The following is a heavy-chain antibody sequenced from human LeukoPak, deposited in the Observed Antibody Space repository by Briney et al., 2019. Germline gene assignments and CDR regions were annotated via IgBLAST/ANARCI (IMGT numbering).Heavy chain of an antibody. CDR2: ISYDGSNK. CDR3: AREAAGDDYFDY. V-gene: IGHV3-30*04. Sequence: GGPLRLSCAASGFTFSSYAMHGVRQAPGKGLEGVAVISYDGSNKYYADSVKGRFTISRDNSKNTLYLQMNSLRAEDTAVYYCAREAAGDDYFDYWGQGTLVTVSS. CDR1: GFTFSSYA. D-gene: IGHD4-17*01. J-gene: IGHJ4*02.